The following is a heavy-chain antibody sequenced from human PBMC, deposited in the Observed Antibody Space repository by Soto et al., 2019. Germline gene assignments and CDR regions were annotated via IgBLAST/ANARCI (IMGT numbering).Heavy chain of an antibody. CDR1: GFTFSSYW. D-gene: IGHD3-9*01. CDR3: ARESPYDILTGYPIPLAFDC. CDR2: IKQDGSEK. J-gene: IGHJ4*02. Sequence: PGGSLRLSCAASGFTFSSYWMSWVRQAPWKGLEWVANIKQDGSEKYYVDSVKGRFTISRDNAKNSLYLQMNSLRAEDTAVYYCARESPYDILTGYPIPLAFDCWGQGTLVTVSS. V-gene: IGHV3-7*01.